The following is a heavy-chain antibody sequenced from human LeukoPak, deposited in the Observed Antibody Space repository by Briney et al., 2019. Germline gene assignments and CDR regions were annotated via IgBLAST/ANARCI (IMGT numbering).Heavy chain of an antibody. V-gene: IGHV4-34*06. CDR2: IYYSGNT. D-gene: IGHD3-22*01. CDR3: ARSVMDSSDFYYFDY. J-gene: IGHJ4*02. Sequence: PSETLSLTCAVYGGSFSSYYWSWIRQPPGKGLEWIANIYYSGNTYYNPSLKSRVTISVDMSKNQFSLRVGSLTAADTAVYYCARSVMDSSDFYYFDYWGQGTLVTVSS. CDR1: GGSFSSYY.